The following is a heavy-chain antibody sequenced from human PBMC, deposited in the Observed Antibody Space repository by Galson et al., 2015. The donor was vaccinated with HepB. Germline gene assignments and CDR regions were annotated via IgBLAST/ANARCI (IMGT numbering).Heavy chain of an antibody. CDR1: GFTFSNAR. CDR2: IKSKTDGGTT. V-gene: IGHV3-15*01. J-gene: IGHJ5*02. D-gene: IGHD3-3*01. CDR3: TTVPQRITIFGVVNP. Sequence: SLRLSCAASGFTFSNARMSWVRQAPGKGLEWVGRIKSKTDGGTTDYAAPVKGRSTISRDDSKNTLYLQMNSLKTEDTAVYYCTTVPQRITIFGVVNPWGQGTLVTVSS.